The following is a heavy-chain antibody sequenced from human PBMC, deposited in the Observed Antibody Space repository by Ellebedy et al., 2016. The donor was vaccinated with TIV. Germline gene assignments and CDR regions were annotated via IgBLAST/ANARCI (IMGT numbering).Heavy chain of an antibody. Sequence: SETLSLTCVVSGGSISSSYWWSWVRQSPGKGLEWIGEIFHRGGTNYNPSLKSRVTISVDKSKNQFSLQLSSVTAADTAVYYCARRQHKWFDPWGQGTLVTVSS. V-gene: IGHV4-4*02. J-gene: IGHJ5*02. CDR3: ARRQHKWFDP. CDR1: GGSISSSYW. CDR2: IFHRGGT.